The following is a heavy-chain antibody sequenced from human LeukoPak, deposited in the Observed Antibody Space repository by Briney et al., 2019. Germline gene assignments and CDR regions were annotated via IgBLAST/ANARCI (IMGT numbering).Heavy chain of an antibody. CDR3: DVVRGVY. J-gene: IGHJ4*02. V-gene: IGHV3-30-3*01. CDR2: ISYDGSNK. D-gene: IGHD3-10*01. Sequence: GGSLRLSCAASGFTFSSYAMHWVRQAPGKGLEWVAVISYDGSNKYYADSVKGRFTISRDNSKNTLYLQMNSLRAEDTAVYYCDVVRGVYWGQGTLVTVSS. CDR1: GFTFSSYA.